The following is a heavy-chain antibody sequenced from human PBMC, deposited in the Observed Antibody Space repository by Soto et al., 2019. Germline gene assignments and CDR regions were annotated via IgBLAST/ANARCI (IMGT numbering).Heavy chain of an antibody. D-gene: IGHD2-21*02. V-gene: IGHV1-2*02. CDR1: GYSFGDFY. CDR2: MNPDSGVT. J-gene: IGHJ4*02. CDR3: ARGGSMVTESYFDF. Sequence: GASVKVSCKTSGYSFGDFYIHCVLQSPVQCLDWMGWMNPDSGVTDLAQKFRGRVTLARDTSTNTAYMALDRLSSEDNGVYYCARGGSMVTESYFDFWGQGTLVTVSS.